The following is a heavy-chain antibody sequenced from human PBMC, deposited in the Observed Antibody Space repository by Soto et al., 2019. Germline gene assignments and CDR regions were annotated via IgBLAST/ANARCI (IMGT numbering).Heavy chain of an antibody. CDR2: IYHIGST. CDR3: AGGSTVIAAAGSIDY. D-gene: IGHD6-13*01. J-gene: IGHJ4*02. CDR1: GYSISSGYY. Sequence: SETLSLTCAVSGYSISSGYYWGWIRQPPGKGLEWIGGIYHIGSTYYNPSLKSRVTISVDRSKNQFSLKLSSVTAADTAVYYCAGGSTVIAAAGSIDYWGQGTLVTVSP. V-gene: IGHV4-38-2*01.